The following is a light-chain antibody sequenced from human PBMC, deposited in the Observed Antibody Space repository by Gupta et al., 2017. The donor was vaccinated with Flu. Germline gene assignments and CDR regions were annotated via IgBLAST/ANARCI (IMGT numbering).Light chain of an antibody. J-gene: IGLJ3*02. Sequence: SNPNIQNNYFSWYQQVPGTAPPFLIHVDYKRPPGIPGRFSGSKSCASATLAIYESQHGDEALYFCGTWDTDLSAVVFGGGTKVTVL. CDR3: GTWDTDLSAVV. CDR1: NPNIQNNY. CDR2: VDY. V-gene: IGLV1-51*01.